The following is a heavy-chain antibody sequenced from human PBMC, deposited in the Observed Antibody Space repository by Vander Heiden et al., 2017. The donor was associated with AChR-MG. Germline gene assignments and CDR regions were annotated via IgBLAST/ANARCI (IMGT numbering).Heavy chain of an antibody. CDR3: ARAARITIFGVVKAYYMDV. CDR2: ISSSGSTI. J-gene: IGHJ6*03. D-gene: IGHD3-3*01. V-gene: IGHV3-11*01. CDR1: GFTLSDYY. Sequence: QVQLVESGGGLVKPGGSLRLSCAASGFTLSDYYMSWIRQAPGKGLEWVSYISSSGSTIYYADSVKGRLTISRDNAKNSLYLQMNSLRAEDTAVYYCARAARITIFGVVKAYYMDVWGKGTTVTVSS.